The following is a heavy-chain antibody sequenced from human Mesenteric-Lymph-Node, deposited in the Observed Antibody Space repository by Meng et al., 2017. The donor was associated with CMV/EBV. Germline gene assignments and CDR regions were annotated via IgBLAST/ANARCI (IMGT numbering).Heavy chain of an antibody. J-gene: IGHJ4*02. D-gene: IGHD3-16*01. V-gene: IGHV3-15*01. CDR2: IKSNIDGGTA. CDR3: NTPRGSGFDY. CDR1: GFSFSTSE. Sequence: GGPLRLSCAASGFSFSTSEMNWVRRAPGKGLEWVGRIKSNIDGGTADYGAPVKGRFSISRDDSKTTVYLEMNTLKTEDTAVYYCNTPRGSGFDYWGQGVLVTVSS.